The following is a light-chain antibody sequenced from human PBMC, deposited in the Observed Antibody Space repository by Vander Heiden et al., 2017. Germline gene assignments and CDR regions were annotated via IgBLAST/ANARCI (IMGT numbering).Light chain of an antibody. J-gene: IGKJ4*01. Sequence: LVMTQFPATLSVSPGERATLSCRASQSVSSNLAWYQQKPGQAPRLLIYGASTRATGIPARFSGSGSGTEFTLTISSLQSEDFAVYYCQQDNNWPLTFGGGTKVEIK. V-gene: IGKV3-15*01. CDR1: QSVSSN. CDR3: QQDNNWPLT. CDR2: GAS.